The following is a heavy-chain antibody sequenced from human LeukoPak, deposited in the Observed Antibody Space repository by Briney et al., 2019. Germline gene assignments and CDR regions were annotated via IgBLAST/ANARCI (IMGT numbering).Heavy chain of an antibody. D-gene: IGHD3-22*01. CDR3: ARDPTYYYDSSGYREGYYFDY. Sequence: ASVKVSCKASGYTVTSYGISWVRQAPGQGLEGMGWISAYNGNTNYAQKLQGRVTSTTDESTSTAYMELSSLRAEDTAVYYCARDPTYYYDSSGYREGYYFDYWGQGTLVTVSS. J-gene: IGHJ4*02. V-gene: IGHV1-18*01. CDR1: GYTVTSYG. CDR2: ISAYNGNT.